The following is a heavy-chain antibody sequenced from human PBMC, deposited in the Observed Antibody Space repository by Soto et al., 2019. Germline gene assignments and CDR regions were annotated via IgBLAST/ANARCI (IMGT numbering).Heavy chain of an antibody. CDR2: ISYDGSDK. CDR1: GFTFSSYA. Sequence: GGSLTLSCAASGFTFSSYAMYWVRQAPGARLKWVALISYDGSDKDYAYSVKGRITISRDNTRNTQYLQMNSLRAEDRAVYYCAKDSSYVGEWCKGTLANVSS. V-gene: IGHV3-30-3*01. D-gene: IGHD3-22*01. CDR3: AKDSSYVGE. J-gene: IGHJ4*02.